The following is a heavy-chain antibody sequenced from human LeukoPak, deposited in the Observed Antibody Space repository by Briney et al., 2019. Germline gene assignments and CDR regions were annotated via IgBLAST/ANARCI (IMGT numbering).Heavy chain of an antibody. CDR3: ARGRGKDWNYYYYGMDV. J-gene: IGHJ6*02. V-gene: IGHV4-4*02. D-gene: IGHD3/OR15-3a*01. Sequence: SETLSLTCAVSGGSISSSNWWSWVRQPPGRGLEWIGEIYHSGSTNYNPSLKSRVTISVDKSKNQFSLKLSSVTAADTAVYYCARGRGKDWNYYYYGMDVWGQGTTVTVSS. CDR1: GGSISSSNW. CDR2: IYHSGST.